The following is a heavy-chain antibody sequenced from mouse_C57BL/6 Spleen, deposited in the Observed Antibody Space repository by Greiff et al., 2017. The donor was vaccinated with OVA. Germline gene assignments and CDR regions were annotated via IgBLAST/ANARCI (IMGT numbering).Heavy chain of an antibody. D-gene: IGHD2-2*01. V-gene: IGHV1-62-2*01. J-gene: IGHJ2*01. CDR1: GYTFTEYT. Sequence: QVQLQQSGAELVKPGASVKLSCKASGYTFTEYTIHWVKQRSGKGLEWIGWFYPGSGSIKYNEKFKDKATLTADKSSSTVYMELSRLTSGDSAVYFCARHEKRGYDEGYYFDYWGQGTTLTVSS. CDR3: ARHEKRGYDEGYYFDY. CDR2: FYPGSGSI.